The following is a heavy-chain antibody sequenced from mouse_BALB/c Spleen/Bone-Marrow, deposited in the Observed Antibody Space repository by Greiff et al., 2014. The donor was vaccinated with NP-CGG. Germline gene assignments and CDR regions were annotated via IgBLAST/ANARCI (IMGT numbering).Heavy chain of an antibody. V-gene: IGHV14-3*02. CDR2: IDPANGST. J-gene: IGHJ3*01. D-gene: IGHD1-1*01. Sequence: EVKLLESGVELVKPGASVKLSCTASGCNIKDTYMHWVKQRPEQGLEWIGRIDPANGSTKYDPKFQGKATITADTSSNTAYLQLSSLTSEDTAVYYCAMYYYGSSLFAYWGQGTLVTVSA. CDR3: AMYYYGSSLFAY. CDR1: GCNIKDTY.